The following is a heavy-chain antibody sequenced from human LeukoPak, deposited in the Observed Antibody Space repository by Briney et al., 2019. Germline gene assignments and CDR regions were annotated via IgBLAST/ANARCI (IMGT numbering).Heavy chain of an antibody. J-gene: IGHJ4*02. CDR2: IYHNGNT. CDR1: GYSLSSGYY. Sequence: SETLSLTCAVSGYSLSSGYYWGWIRPPPGKGREGIGTIYHNGNTYYNPSLKRRVTISVDTSKNQFSLKLSSVTAADTAVYYCARVSYNYGDSDYWGRGTLVTVSS. CDR3: ARVSYNYGDSDY. D-gene: IGHD5-18*01. V-gene: IGHV4-38-2*01.